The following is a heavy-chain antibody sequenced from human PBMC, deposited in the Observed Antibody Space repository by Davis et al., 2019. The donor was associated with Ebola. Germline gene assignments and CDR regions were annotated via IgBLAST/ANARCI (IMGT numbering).Heavy chain of an antibody. V-gene: IGHV3-7*03. CDR2: IRHDDNEK. CDR3: ARSIVGAGCLDY. CDR1: GFTFSSSW. Sequence: GESLKISCVASGFTFSSSWMHWARQAPGKGLEWVAGIRHDDNEKRYVDSVKGRFTISRDTAKNSVFLQMNSLRPEDTAVYYCARSIVGAGCLDYRGQGTLATVSS. J-gene: IGHJ4*02. D-gene: IGHD3-10*01.